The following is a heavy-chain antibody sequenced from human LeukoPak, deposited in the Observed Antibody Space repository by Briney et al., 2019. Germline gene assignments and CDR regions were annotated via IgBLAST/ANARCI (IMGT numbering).Heavy chain of an antibody. Sequence: SETLSLTCTVSGGSISSSSYYWGWLRQPPGKGLEWIGSIYYSGSTYYNPSLKSRVTISVDTSKNQFSLKLSSVTAADTAVYYCARHKALQWLAPDFDYWGQGTLVTVSS. D-gene: IGHD6-19*01. V-gene: IGHV4-39*01. CDR1: GGSISSSSYY. J-gene: IGHJ4*02. CDR3: ARHKALQWLAPDFDY. CDR2: IYYSGST.